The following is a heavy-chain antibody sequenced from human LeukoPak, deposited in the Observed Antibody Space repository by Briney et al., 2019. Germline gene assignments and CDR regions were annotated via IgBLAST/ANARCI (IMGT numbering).Heavy chain of an antibody. D-gene: IGHD5-12*01. CDR3: ARAMRSGYDY. J-gene: IGHJ4*02. CDR1: GFTFSTYE. V-gene: IGHV3-48*02. Sequence: PGGSLRLSCAASGFTFSTYEMNWVRQAPGQGLEWVSYIGSSSSPIYYADSVKGRFTISRDNAKNSLYLQMNSLRDEDTAVYYCARAMRSGYDYWGQGTPVTVSS. CDR2: IGSSSSPI.